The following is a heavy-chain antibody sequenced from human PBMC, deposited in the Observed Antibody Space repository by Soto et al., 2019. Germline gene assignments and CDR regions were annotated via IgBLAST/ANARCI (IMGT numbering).Heavy chain of an antibody. D-gene: IGHD2-21*01. CDR2: IFWDDDR. CDR3: AHSGEAFREMSYWDY. Sequence: QTTLKESGPPLVKPTQTLTLTCTFSRFSLTTSGVGVNWIRQPPGKALEWLAIIFWDDDRRYSPSLKSRLTIPKDPSKNHVVFTMTNMDPVETPTYYCAHSGEAFREMSYWDYWGQGTLVTVSS. J-gene: IGHJ4*02. V-gene: IGHV2-5*02. CDR1: RFSLTTSGVG.